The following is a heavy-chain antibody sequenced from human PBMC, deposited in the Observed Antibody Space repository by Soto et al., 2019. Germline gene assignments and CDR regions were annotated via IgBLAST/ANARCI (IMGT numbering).Heavy chain of an antibody. D-gene: IGHD5-12*01. CDR2: IKQDGSEK. Sequence: EVQLVESGGGLVQPGGSLRLSCAASGFTFSSYWMSWVRQAPGKGLEWVANIKQDGSEKYYVDSVKGRFTISRDNAENSLFLQMSSLRAEGTAVYYCARETVELATNGWGQGTLVTVSS. CDR1: GFTFSSYW. CDR3: ARETVELATNG. V-gene: IGHV3-7*01. J-gene: IGHJ4*02.